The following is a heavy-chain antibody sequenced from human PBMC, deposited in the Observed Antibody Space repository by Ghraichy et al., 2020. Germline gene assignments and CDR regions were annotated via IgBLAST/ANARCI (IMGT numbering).Heavy chain of an antibody. CDR1: GFTFSYYW. Sequence: GGSLRLSCAASGFTFSYYWMSWVRQAPGQGLGWVANIKEDGSEKYYVDSVEGRFTISRDNAKNSLYLQVNGPRAGDRAVYYCAREGAPGTVDYWGQGTLVTVSP. CDR3: AREGAPGTVDY. V-gene: IGHV3-7*03. CDR2: IKEDGSEK. J-gene: IGHJ4*02. D-gene: IGHD6-13*01.